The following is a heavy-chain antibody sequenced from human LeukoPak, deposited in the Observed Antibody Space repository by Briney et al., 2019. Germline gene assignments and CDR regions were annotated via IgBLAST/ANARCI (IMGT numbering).Heavy chain of an antibody. Sequence: SETLSLTCAVYGGSFSGYYWSWIRQPPGKGLEWIGEINHSGSTNYNPSLKSRVTISVDTSKNQFSLKLSSVTAADTAVYYCARGRAYYYDGSGYPGFDYWGQGTLVTVSS. V-gene: IGHV4-34*01. CDR2: INHSGST. CDR1: GGSFSGYY. CDR3: ARGRAYYYDGSGYPGFDY. J-gene: IGHJ4*02. D-gene: IGHD3-22*01.